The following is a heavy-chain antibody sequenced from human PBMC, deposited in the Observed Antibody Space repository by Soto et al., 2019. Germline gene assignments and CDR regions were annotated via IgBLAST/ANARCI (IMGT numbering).Heavy chain of an antibody. CDR3: ARDPRYYYDSSGYNYYYYYGMDV. V-gene: IGHV4-31*03. CDR2: IYYSGST. Sequence: SETLSLTCTVSGGSISSGGYYWSWIRQHPGKGLEWIGYIYYSGSTYYNPSLKSRVTISVDTSKNQFSLKLSSVTAADTAVYYCARDPRYYYDSSGYNYYYYYGMDVWGQGTTVTVSS. CDR1: GGSISSGGYY. J-gene: IGHJ6*02. D-gene: IGHD3-22*01.